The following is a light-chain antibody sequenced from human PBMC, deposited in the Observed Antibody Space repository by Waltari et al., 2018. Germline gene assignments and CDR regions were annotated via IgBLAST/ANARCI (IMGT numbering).Light chain of an antibody. V-gene: IGKV3-20*01. Sequence: IVLTQSPGTLSLSPGERATLSCRATESVSSNYLAWYQQKFGQAPRLLIYAASNRATGIPDRFSGSGSGTDFTLTISRLEPEDFAVYYCQQYGTSSWTFGQGTKVEIK. J-gene: IGKJ1*01. CDR3: QQYGTSSWT. CDR2: AAS. CDR1: ESVSSNY.